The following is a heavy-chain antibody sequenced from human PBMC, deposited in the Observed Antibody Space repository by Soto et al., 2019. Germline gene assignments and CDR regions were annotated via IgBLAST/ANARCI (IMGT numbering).Heavy chain of an antibody. CDR3: GRDGSGGIIDS. CDR2: ISVFNGNT. V-gene: IGHV1-18*01. Sequence: QVQLVQSGAEVKKPGASVKVACKTSGYTFTGDCINWVRQAPGHGLEWMGWISVFNGNTKYGQNIQDRVIMTTDTSTSTAYMELRSLRSDDTAVYFCGRDGSGGIIDSWCQGTMLIVSS. J-gene: IGHJ3*01. CDR1: GYTFTGDC. D-gene: IGHD2-15*01.